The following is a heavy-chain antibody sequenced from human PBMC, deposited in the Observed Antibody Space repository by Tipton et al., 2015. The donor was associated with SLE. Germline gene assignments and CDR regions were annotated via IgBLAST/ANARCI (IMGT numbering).Heavy chain of an antibody. V-gene: IGHV3-9*01. D-gene: IGHD1-14*01. CDR1: GFTFDDYA. CDR3: ARAPEAFDI. J-gene: IGHJ3*02. Sequence: SLRLSCAASGFTFDDYAMHWVRQAPGKGLEWVSGISWNSGSIGYADSVKGRFTISRDDAKNSLYLQMNSLRAEDTAVYYCARAPEAFDIWGQGTMVTVSS. CDR2: ISWNSGSI.